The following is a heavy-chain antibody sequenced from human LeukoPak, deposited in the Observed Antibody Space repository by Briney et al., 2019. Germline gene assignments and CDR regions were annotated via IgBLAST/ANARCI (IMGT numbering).Heavy chain of an antibody. Sequence: GGSLRLSCAASGFTFDDYAMHWVRQAPGKGLEWVSGISWNSGSIGYADSVKGRFTISRDNAKNSLYLQMNSLRAEDTAAYYCARDGGPRSYYYYYGMDVWGQGTTVTVSS. CDR1: GFTFDDYA. V-gene: IGHV3-9*01. J-gene: IGHJ6*02. D-gene: IGHD1-14*01. CDR3: ARDGGPRSYYYYYGMDV. CDR2: ISWNSGSI.